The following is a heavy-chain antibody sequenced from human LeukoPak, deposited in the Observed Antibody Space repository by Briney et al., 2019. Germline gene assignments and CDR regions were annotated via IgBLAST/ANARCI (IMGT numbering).Heavy chain of an antibody. D-gene: IGHD5-12*01. CDR1: GFAFETYT. CDR2: TSSTSSDI. J-gene: IGHJ4*02. V-gene: IGHV3-21*04. Sequence: GGPLRLSCVASGFAFETYTMNWVRQAPGKGLEWVSFTSSTSSDINYADSVRDRFTISRDNAKNSLFLQMDSLRVEDTAVYYCAKGLFSGYDKYLDSWGQGTLVTVSS. CDR3: AKGLFSGYDKYLDS.